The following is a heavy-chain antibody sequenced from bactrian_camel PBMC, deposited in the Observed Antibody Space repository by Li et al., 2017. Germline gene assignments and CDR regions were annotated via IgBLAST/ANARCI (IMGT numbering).Heavy chain of an antibody. Sequence: HVQLVESGGGSVQAGGSLRLSCSASGYTYSGMCMAWFRQAPGKEREGVAAMHTFGSGKTYYVDSVKGRFTISQDNAENTVYLQMNSLKPDDTAMYYCATQRGGYCYIGILELRRYNYWGQGTQVTVS. D-gene: IGHD2*01. J-gene: IGHJ4*01. V-gene: IGHV3S1*01. CDR3: ATQRGGYCYIGILELRRYNY. CDR1: GYTYSGMC. CDR2: MHTFGSGKT.